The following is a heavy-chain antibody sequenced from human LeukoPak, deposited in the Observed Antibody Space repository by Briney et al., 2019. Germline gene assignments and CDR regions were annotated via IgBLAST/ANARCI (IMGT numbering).Heavy chain of an antibody. V-gene: IGHV4-31*03. J-gene: IGHJ5*02. CDR3: ARVRRVLRFLESGGNWFDP. D-gene: IGHD3-3*01. CDR1: GGSISSGGYY. Sequence: SQTLSLTCTVSGGSISSGGYYWSWIRQHPGKGLEWIGYIYYSGSTYYNPSLKSRVTISVDTSKNQFSLKLSSVTAADTAVYYCARVRRVLRFLESGGNWFDPWGQGTLVTVSS. CDR2: IYYSGST.